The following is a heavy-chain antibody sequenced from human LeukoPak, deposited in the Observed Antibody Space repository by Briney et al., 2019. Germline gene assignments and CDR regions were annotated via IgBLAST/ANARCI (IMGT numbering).Heavy chain of an antibody. CDR1: GFTFSSYA. Sequence: GGSLRLSCAASGFTFSSYAMHWVRQAPGKGLEWVAVISYDGSNKYYADSVKGRFTISRDNSKNTLYLQMNSLRAEDTAVYYCARHLYGDSPYGMDVWGKGTTVTVSS. D-gene: IGHD4-17*01. CDR2: ISYDGSNK. CDR3: ARHLYGDSPYGMDV. J-gene: IGHJ6*04. V-gene: IGHV3-30*04.